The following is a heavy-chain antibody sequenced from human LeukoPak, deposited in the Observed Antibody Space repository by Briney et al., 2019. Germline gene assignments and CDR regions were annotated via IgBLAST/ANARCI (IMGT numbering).Heavy chain of an antibody. CDR2: IKQDGSEK. D-gene: IGHD3-10*01. CDR1: GFTFSSYW. V-gene: IGHV3-7*03. J-gene: IGHJ6*02. CDR3: ARGTYGSGILYYGMDV. Sequence: AGGSLRLSCAASGFTFSSYWMSWVRQAPGKGLEWVANIKQDGSEKYYVDSVKGRFTISRDNAKNSLYLQMNSLRAEDTAVYYCARGTYGSGILYYGMDVWGQGTTVTVSS.